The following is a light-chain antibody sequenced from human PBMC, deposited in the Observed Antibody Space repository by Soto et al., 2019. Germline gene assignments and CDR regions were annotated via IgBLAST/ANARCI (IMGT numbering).Light chain of an antibody. CDR3: LQDYNYPLT. Sequence: QMTQFPSSMSASVGDTVTITCRASQGIRFYLAWYQQKPGKAPNLLIYGASTLHTVVPSRFSGSGSGTVFTLTISSLQPEDFATYYCLQDYNYPLTFGTGTQVDIK. V-gene: IGKV1-6*02. CDR2: GAS. CDR1: QGIRFY. J-gene: IGKJ3*01.